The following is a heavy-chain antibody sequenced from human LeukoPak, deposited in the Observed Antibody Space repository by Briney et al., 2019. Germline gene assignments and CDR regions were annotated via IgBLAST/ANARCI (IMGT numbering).Heavy chain of an antibody. V-gene: IGHV3-30-3*01. CDR1: GGTFSSYA. CDR3: ARDYDFWSGYFDY. Sequence: SCKASGGTFSSYAMHWVRQAPGKGLEWVAVISYDGSNKYYADSVKGRFTISRDNSKNTLYLQMNSLRAEDTAVYYCARDYDFWSGYFDYWGQGTLVTVSS. D-gene: IGHD3-3*01. J-gene: IGHJ4*02. CDR2: ISYDGSNK.